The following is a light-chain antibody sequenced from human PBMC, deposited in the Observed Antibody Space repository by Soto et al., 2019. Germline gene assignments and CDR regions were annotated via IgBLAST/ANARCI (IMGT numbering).Light chain of an antibody. CDR2: GAS. J-gene: IGKJ2*03. CDR1: ESISTN. V-gene: IGKV3-15*01. CDR3: QHYNSWPYS. Sequence: EIVMTQSPATQSVSPGERATLSCTASESISTNLAWYQHKPGQAPRLLIYGASTRATGVPPRFSGSESGTEFTLAISSLQSEDFAVYYCQHYNSWPYSFGQGTKLDVK.